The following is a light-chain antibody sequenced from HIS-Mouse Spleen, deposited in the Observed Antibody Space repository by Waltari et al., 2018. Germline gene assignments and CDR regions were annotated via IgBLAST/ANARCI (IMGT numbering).Light chain of an antibody. Sequence: SYELTKPPSVSVSPGQTARITCSGDALPNKYAYWYQQKSGQAPVLVIYEDSKRPSGIPERFSGSSSGTMATLTISGAQVEDEADYYCYSTDSSGNHRVFGGGTKLTVL. V-gene: IGLV3-10*01. CDR1: ALPNKY. CDR2: EDS. J-gene: IGLJ2*01. CDR3: YSTDSSGNHRV.